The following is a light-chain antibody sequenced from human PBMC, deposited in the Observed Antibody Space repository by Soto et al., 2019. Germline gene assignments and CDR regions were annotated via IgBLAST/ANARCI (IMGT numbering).Light chain of an antibody. CDR2: DAS. J-gene: IGKJ1*01. Sequence: DIQMTQSPSTLSASVGDRVTLTCRASQSVTKWVAWYQQRPGQAPKVLIWDASSLQRGVPSRFSGSGYGTEFTLTISSLQPDDFATYYCQHYNGHSTWSFGQGTKVDIK. V-gene: IGKV1-5*01. CDR3: QHYNGHSTWS. CDR1: QSVTKW.